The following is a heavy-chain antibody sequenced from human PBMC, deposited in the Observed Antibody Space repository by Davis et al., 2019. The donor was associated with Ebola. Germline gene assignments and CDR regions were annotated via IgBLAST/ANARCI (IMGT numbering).Heavy chain of an antibody. CDR2: IIPILGIA. D-gene: IGHD3-22*01. CDR1: GGTFSSYT. V-gene: IGHV1-69*02. CDR3: AGDAYYYDSSGYYLDY. J-gene: IGHJ4*02. Sequence: SVKVSCKASGGTFSSYTISWVRQAPGQGLEWMGRIIPILGIANYAQKFQGRVTITADKSTSTAYMELSSLRSEDTAVYYCAGDAYYYDSSGYYLDYWGQGTLVTVSS.